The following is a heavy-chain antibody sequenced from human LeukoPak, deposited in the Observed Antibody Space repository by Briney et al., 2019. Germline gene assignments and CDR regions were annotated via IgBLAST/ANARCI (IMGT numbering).Heavy chain of an antibody. V-gene: IGHV1-2*02. Sequence: GASVKVSCKASGYTFTGYYMHWVRQAPGQGLEWMRWINPNSGGTNYAQKFQGRVTMTWDTSISTAYMELSRLRSDDTAVYYCARGSGWYSSVGYFDYWGQGTLVTVSS. CDR1: GYTFTGYY. CDR2: INPNSGGT. CDR3: ARGSGWYSSVGYFDY. D-gene: IGHD6-19*01. J-gene: IGHJ4*02.